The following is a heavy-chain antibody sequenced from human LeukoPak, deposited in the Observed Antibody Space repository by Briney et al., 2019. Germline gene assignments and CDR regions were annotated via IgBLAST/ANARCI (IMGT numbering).Heavy chain of an antibody. CDR2: IKQDGSEK. Sequence: GGSLRLSCAASGFTFSSYWMSWVRQAPGKGLGWVANIKQDGSEKYYVDSVKGRFTISRDNARNSLYLQMNSLRAEDTAVYYCARDYRTEKSLDSKRNNYYGMDVWGQGTTVTVSS. V-gene: IGHV3-7*03. CDR3: ARDYRTEKSLDSKRNNYYGMDV. CDR1: GFTFSSYW. D-gene: IGHD3-9*01. J-gene: IGHJ6*02.